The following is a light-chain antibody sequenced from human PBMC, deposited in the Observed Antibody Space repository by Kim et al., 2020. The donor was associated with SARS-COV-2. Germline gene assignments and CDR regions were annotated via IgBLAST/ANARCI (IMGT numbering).Light chain of an antibody. V-gene: IGLV2-14*03. CDR2: DVS. CDR3: SSYTSSSTLVV. J-gene: IGLJ2*01. CDR1: SSDVGGYNY. Sequence: QSFTIACTGTSSDVGGYNYVSWYQQHPGKAPKLMIYDVSNRPSGVSNRFSGSKSGNTASLTISGLQAEDEADYYCSSYTSSSTLVVFGGGTKLTVL.